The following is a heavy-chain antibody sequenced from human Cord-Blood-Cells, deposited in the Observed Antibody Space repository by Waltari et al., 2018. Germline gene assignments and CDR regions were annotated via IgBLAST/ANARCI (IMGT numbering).Heavy chain of an antibody. Sequence: EVQLVESGAGLVQSGGSQRLSCAVSGFPSSSYELNWVRQAPGKGLEWVSYISSSGSTIYYADSVKGRFTISRDNAKNSLYLQMNSLRAEDTAVYYCARDQGNYFDYWGQGTLVTVSS. V-gene: IGHV3-48*03. CDR1: GFPSSSYE. D-gene: IGHD6-13*01. CDR2: ISSSGSTI. J-gene: IGHJ4*02. CDR3: ARDQGNYFDY.